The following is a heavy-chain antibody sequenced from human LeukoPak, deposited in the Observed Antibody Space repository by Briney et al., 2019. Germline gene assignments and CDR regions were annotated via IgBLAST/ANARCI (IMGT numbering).Heavy chain of an antibody. Sequence: ASVNVSCKASGYTFTGYYMHWVRQAPGQGLEWMGWINPNSGGTNYAQKFQGRVTMTRDTSISTAYMELSRLRSDDTAVYYCARELWEDGYYYYMDVWGKGTTVTVSS. CDR3: ARELWEDGYYYYMDV. V-gene: IGHV1-2*02. J-gene: IGHJ6*03. D-gene: IGHD2-21*01. CDR1: GYTFTGYY. CDR2: INPNSGGT.